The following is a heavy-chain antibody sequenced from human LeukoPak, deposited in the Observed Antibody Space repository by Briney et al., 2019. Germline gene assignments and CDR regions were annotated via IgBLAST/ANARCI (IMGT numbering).Heavy chain of an antibody. J-gene: IGHJ4*02. CDR3: AKVSTAVYDFWSGFDY. CDR2: ISGSGGST. V-gene: IGHV3-23*01. CDR1: GFTFSSYA. D-gene: IGHD3-3*01. Sequence: GGSLRLSCAASGFTFSSYAMSWVRQAPGKGLEWVSAISGSGGSTYYADSVKGRFTISRDNSKNTLYLQMNSLRAEDTAVYYCAKVSTAVYDFWSGFDYWGQGTLVTVSS.